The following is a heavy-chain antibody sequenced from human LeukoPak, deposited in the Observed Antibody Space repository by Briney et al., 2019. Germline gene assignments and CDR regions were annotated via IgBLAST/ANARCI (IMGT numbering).Heavy chain of an antibody. V-gene: IGHV3-23*01. D-gene: IGHD2-15*01. J-gene: IGHJ4*02. Sequence: PGGSLRLSCAASGISISSYAMSWVRQAPGKGLEWVSGISISGGSTSYADSVKGRFTISRDNPRNTLYMETNSLRAEDTAVYYCARATPLPGRCSGASCYSHFDYWGQGTLVTVSS. CDR1: GISISSYA. CDR2: ISISGGST. CDR3: ARATPLPGRCSGASCYSHFDY.